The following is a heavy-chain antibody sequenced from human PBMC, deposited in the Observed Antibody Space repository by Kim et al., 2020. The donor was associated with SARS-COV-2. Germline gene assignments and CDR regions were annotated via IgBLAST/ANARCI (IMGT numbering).Heavy chain of an antibody. Sequence: SETLSLTCAVSGGSISSSNWWSWVRQPPGKGLEWIGEIYHSGSTNYNPSLKSRVTISVDKSKNQFSLKLSSVTAADTAVYYCARVLISSMVRGVSLVYYYYGMDVWGQGTTVTVSS. CDR3: ARVLISSMVRGVSLVYYYYGMDV. J-gene: IGHJ6*02. CDR2: IYHSGST. D-gene: IGHD3-10*01. V-gene: IGHV4-4*02. CDR1: GGSISSSNW.